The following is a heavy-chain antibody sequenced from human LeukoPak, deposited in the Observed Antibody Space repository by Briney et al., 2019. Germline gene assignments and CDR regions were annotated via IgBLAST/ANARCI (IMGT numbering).Heavy chain of an antibody. CDR3: ARDRGDFWSGYSFDS. CDR2: IYYSGST. Sequence: KPSQTLSLTCTVSGGSTSSGDYYWSWIRQPPGKGLEWIGYIYYSGSTYYNPSLKSRVTISVDTSTNQFSLKLSSVTAADTAVYYCARDRGDFWSGYSFDSWGQGTLVTVSS. D-gene: IGHD3-3*01. CDR1: GGSTSSGDYY. J-gene: IGHJ4*02. V-gene: IGHV4-30-4*08.